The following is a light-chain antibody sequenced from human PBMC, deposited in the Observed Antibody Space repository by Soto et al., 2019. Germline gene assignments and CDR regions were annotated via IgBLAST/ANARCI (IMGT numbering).Light chain of an antibody. Sequence: SVVTQPPSVSAAPGQKVTISCSGSSSNIGGNSVSWYQQLPGTAPKLLIYDDDKRPSGIPDRFSGSKSGTSATLGITGFRTGDEADYYCGSWDSSLSAYVFGTGTKVTVL. J-gene: IGLJ1*01. CDR2: DDD. V-gene: IGLV1-51*01. CDR3: GSWDSSLSAYV. CDR1: SSNIGGNS.